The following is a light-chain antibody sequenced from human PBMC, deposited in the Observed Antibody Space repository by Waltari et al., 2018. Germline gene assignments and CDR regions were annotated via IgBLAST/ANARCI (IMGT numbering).Light chain of an antibody. CDR1: SSDVGGYNS. CDR2: EVS. CDR3: SSYTSSSTLV. V-gene: IGLV2-14*01. Sequence: QSALTQPASVSGSPGQSITIPCPGTSSDVGGYNSVSWYQQHPGKAPKLMMYEVSHRPSGVSNRFSGSKSGNTASLTISGLQAEDEADYYCSSYTSSSTLVFGGGTKLTVL. J-gene: IGLJ3*02.